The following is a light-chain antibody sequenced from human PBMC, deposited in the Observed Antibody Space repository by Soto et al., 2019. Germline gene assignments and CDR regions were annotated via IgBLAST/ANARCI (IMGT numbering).Light chain of an antibody. V-gene: IGKV1-39*01. J-gene: IGKJ1*01. CDR2: AAS. Sequence: DIQMTQSPSSLSASVGDRVTITCRASQNIDSYLNWYQQKPGKAPKLLIYAASSLQSGVPSRFSGSGSGTDFTLTISSLQPEDFATYYCQQSYSTPLTLGQGTKVEIK. CDR1: QNIDSY. CDR3: QQSYSTPLT.